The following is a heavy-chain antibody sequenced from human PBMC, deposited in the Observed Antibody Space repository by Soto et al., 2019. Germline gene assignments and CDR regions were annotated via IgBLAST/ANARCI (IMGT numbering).Heavy chain of an antibody. J-gene: IGHJ4*02. Sequence: GGSLRLSCAASGFTFGSYSMNWVRQAPGKGLEWVSSISSSSSYIYYADSVKGRFTISRDNAKNSLYLQMNSLRAEDTAVYYCARDKGLSGGVIVISWGQGTLVTVSS. CDR3: ARDKGLSGGVIVIS. CDR2: ISSSSSYI. V-gene: IGHV3-21*01. CDR1: GFTFGSYS. D-gene: IGHD3-16*02.